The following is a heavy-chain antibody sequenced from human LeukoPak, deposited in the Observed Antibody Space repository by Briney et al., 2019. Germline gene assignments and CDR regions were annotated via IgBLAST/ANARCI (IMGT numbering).Heavy chain of an antibody. D-gene: IGHD3-10*01. CDR1: GFTFGSYA. V-gene: IGHV3-23*01. CDR3: AKDLKGYYGSGSYPH. CDR2: IRGSGGST. J-gene: IGHJ4*02. Sequence: GGSLRLSCAASGFTFGSYAMSWVRQAPGKGLEWVSAIRGSGGSTFYTDSVKGRFTISRDNSKNTLYLQMNSLRAEDTAVYYCAKDLKGYYGSGSYPHWGQGTLVTVSS.